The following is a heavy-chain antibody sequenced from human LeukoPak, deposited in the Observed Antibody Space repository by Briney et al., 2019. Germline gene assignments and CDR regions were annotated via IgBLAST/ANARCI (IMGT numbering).Heavy chain of an antibody. CDR2: MYYSGNT. J-gene: IGHJ4*02. D-gene: IGHD1-26*01. Sequence: SETLSLTCTVSGASVSSGSYYWSWIRQPPGKRLEWIGYMYYSGNTNYNPSLKSRVTISIDTSKNHFSLKLSFVTAADTAVYYCARVGYSGSYLSFDYWGQGTLVTVSS. CDR1: GASVSSGSYY. V-gene: IGHV4-61*03. CDR3: ARVGYSGSYLSFDY.